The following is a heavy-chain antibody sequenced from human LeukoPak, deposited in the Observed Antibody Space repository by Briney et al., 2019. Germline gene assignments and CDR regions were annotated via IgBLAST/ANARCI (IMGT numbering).Heavy chain of an antibody. Sequence: ASAKVSCKVSGYTLTELSMHWVRQAPGKGLEWMGGFDPEDGETIYAQKFQGRVTMTEDTSTDTAYMELSSLRSEDTAVYYCAVAAADYYYYGMDVWGQGTTVTVSS. V-gene: IGHV1-24*01. CDR1: GYTLTELS. CDR3: AVAAADYYYYGMDV. D-gene: IGHD6-13*01. CDR2: FDPEDGET. J-gene: IGHJ6*02.